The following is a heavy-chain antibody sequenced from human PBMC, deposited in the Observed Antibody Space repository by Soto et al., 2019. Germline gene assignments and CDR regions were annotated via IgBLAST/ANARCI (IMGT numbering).Heavy chain of an antibody. Sequence: SETLSLTCTVSGGSISSSSYYWGWIRQPPGKGLEWIGSIYYSGSTYYNPSLKSRVTISVDTSKNQFSLKLSSVTAADTAVYYCARPQSGYGSGSYYWFDPWGQG. D-gene: IGHD3-10*01. CDR3: ARPQSGYGSGSYYWFDP. V-gene: IGHV4-39*01. J-gene: IGHJ5*02. CDR2: IYYSGST. CDR1: GGSISSSSYY.